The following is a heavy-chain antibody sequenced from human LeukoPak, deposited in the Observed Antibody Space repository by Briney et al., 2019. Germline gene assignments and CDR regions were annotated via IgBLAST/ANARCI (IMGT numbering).Heavy chain of an antibody. CDR1: GFSLSTSGVG. CDR3: AQYYDYVWGSYRHQNYFDY. V-gene: IGHV2-5*01. Sequence: SGPTLVNRTQTLTLTCTFSGFSLSTSGVGVGWIRQPPGKALEWLALIYWNDDKRYSPSLKSRLTITKDTSKNQVVLTMTNMDPLDTATYYCAQYYDYVWGSYRHQNYFDYWGQGTLVTVSS. D-gene: IGHD3-16*02. CDR2: IYWNDDK. J-gene: IGHJ4*02.